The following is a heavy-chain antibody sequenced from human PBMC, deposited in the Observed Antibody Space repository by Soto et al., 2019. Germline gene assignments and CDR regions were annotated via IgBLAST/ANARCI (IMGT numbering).Heavy chain of an antibody. CDR3: ARDLYLRGHDYYSAPYSYGMDV. Sequence: QVQLVQSGAEVKKPGSSVKVSCKASGGTFSSYAISWVRQAPGQGLEWMGGIIPIFGTANYAQKFQARVTITADESTSTAYMELSSLRSEDTAVYYCARDLYLRGHDYYSAPYSYGMDVWGQGTTVTVSS. V-gene: IGHV1-69*12. CDR1: GGTFSSYA. CDR2: IIPIFGTA. J-gene: IGHJ6*02. D-gene: IGHD5-12*01.